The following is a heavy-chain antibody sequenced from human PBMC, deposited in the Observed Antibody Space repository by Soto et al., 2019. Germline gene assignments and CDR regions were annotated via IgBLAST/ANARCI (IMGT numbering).Heavy chain of an antibody. CDR2: IYYSGST. Sequence: QVQLQESGPGLVKPSQTLSLTCTVSGGSISSGGYYWSWIRQHPGKGLEWIGYIYYSGSTYYNPSLKSRVTISVEPSKNPFSLKLSSVTAADTAVYYCARDLGTRVVVTLGYWGQGTLVTVSS. CDR3: ARDLGTRVVVTLGY. V-gene: IGHV4-31*03. CDR1: GGSISSGGYY. D-gene: IGHD3-22*01. J-gene: IGHJ4*02.